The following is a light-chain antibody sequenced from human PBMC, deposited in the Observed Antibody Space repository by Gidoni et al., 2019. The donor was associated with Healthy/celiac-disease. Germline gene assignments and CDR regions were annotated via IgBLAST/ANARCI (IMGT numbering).Light chain of an antibody. CDR2: WAS. CDR1: QRVLYSSNNKNY. J-gene: IGKJ4*01. V-gene: IGKV4-1*01. Sequence: DIVITQSPAPLAVSLCERATINCKSSQRVLYSSNNKNYLAWYQQKPGQPPKLLIYWASTRESGVPDRFSGSGSGTDFTLTISSLQAEDVAVYYCQQYYNTPLTFGGGTKVESK. CDR3: QQYYNTPLT.